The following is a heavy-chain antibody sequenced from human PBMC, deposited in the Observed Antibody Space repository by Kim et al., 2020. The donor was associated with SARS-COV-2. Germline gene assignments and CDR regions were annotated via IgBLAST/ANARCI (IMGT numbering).Heavy chain of an antibody. Sequence: GGSLRLSCAASGFTFSSYEMNWVRQAPGKGLEWVSYISSSGSTIYYADSVKGRFTISRDNAKNSLYLQMNSLRAEDTAVYYCARVGGDDLTPPFMDVWGQGTTVTVSS. CDR1: GFTFSSYE. J-gene: IGHJ6*02. V-gene: IGHV3-48*03. CDR2: ISSSGSTI. D-gene: IGHD2-21*02. CDR3: ARVGGDDLTPPFMDV.